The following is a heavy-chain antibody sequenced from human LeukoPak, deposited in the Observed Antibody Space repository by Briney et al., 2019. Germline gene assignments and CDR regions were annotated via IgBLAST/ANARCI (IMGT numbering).Heavy chain of an antibody. CDR3: ARQTIRYFDY. D-gene: IGHD1-14*01. CDR2: IYYSGST. J-gene: IGHJ4*02. CDR1: GGSISSSSYY. Sequence: SETLSLTCTVSGGSISSSSYYWGWIRQPPGKGLEWIGSIYYSGSTYYNPSLKSRVTISVDTSKNQFSLKLSSVTTADTAVYYCARQTIRYFDYWGQGTLVTVSS. V-gene: IGHV4-39*01.